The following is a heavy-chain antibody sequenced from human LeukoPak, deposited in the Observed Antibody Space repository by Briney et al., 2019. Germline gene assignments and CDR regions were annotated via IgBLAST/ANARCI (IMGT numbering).Heavy chain of an antibody. V-gene: IGHV4-39*07. Sequence: SETLSLTCTVSGVSISSTNSYWGWIRQSPRTGLEWIGNIYSSGSTYYSPSLKSRVTISIDTSENQFSLKLTSVTAADTAVYYCAKARIAAAGTGAFDVWGQGTMVTVSS. CDR3: AKARIAAAGTGAFDV. D-gene: IGHD6-13*01. CDR2: IYSSGST. J-gene: IGHJ3*01. CDR1: GVSISSTNSY.